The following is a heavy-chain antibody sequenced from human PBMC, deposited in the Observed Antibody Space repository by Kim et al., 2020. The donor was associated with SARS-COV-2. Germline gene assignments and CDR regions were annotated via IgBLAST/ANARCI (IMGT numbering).Heavy chain of an antibody. D-gene: IGHD1-1*01. Sequence: GGSLRLSCAASRFSIISYSMSWVRQAPGAGLEWVSAISSSGGSTYTADSVKGRFTISRDSFNNTRYLQMNSLGVEDTGIYYCARFGRDWNYGYSDPGGRG. V-gene: IGHV3-23*01. CDR1: RFSIISYS. CDR2: ISSSGGST. J-gene: IGHJ2*01. CDR3: ARFGRDWNYGYSDP.